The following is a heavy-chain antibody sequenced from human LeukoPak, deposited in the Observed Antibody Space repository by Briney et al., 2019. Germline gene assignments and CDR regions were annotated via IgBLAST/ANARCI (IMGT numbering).Heavy chain of an antibody. CDR3: ARDSSGYPHWYFDL. J-gene: IGHJ2*01. CDR1: GGSISSYF. Sequence: PSETLSLTCTVSGGSISSYFWSWIRQPPGKGLQWIGYIYYSGSTIYNPSLKSRVTISVDTSKNQFSLKLSSVTAADTAVYYCARDSSGYPHWYFDLWGRGTLVTVSS. V-gene: IGHV4-59*01. CDR2: IYYSGST. D-gene: IGHD3-22*01.